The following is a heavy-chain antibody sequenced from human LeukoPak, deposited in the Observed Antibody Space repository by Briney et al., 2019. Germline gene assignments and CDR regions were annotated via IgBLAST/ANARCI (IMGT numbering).Heavy chain of an antibody. CDR3: ARAANGRYDSSGYIDNFDY. V-gene: IGHV3-30-3*01. D-gene: IGHD3-22*01. CDR1: GFTFSHYA. J-gene: IGHJ4*02. Sequence: GGSLRLSCAASGFTFSHYAIHWVRQAPGKGLEWVAVISYDGSTKYYADSVKARFTISRDNSKNTLYLQMNSLRPDDTAVYYCARAANGRYDSSGYIDNFDYWGQGTLVTVSS. CDR2: ISYDGSTK.